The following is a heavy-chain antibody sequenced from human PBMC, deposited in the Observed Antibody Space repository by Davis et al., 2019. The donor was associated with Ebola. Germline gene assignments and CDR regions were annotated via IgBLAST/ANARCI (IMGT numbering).Heavy chain of an antibody. Sequence: GESLKISCAASGSTFNKYEMNWVRQAPGKGLEWISYISDSGSTTYYTDSVKGRFTISRDNAKSSLYLQMNTLRVEDTAIYYCVPGTWIRGQGTLVTVSS. J-gene: IGHJ4*02. CDR2: ISDSGSTT. CDR3: VPGTWI. D-gene: IGHD5-18*01. V-gene: IGHV3-48*03. CDR1: GSTFNKYE.